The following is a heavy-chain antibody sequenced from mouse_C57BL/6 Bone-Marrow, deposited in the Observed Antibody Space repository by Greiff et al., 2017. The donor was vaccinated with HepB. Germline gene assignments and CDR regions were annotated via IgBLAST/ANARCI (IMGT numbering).Heavy chain of an antibody. CDR1: GYTFTNYW. CDR2: IYPGGGYT. D-gene: IGHD1-1*01. V-gene: IGHV1-63*01. Sequence: QVQLQQSGAELVRPGTSVKMSCKASGYTFTNYWIGWAKQRPGHGLEWIGDIYPGGGYTNYNEKFKGRATLTADKSSSIAYMQFSSLTSEDSAIYYCARSNYGSSRFDYWGQGTTLTVSS. J-gene: IGHJ2*01. CDR3: ARSNYGSSRFDY.